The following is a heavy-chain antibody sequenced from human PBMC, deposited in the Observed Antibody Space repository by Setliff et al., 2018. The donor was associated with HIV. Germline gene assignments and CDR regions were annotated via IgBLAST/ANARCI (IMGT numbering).Heavy chain of an antibody. D-gene: IGHD3-3*01. CDR1: GGSIRSNN. CDR2: IYYTGST. J-gene: IGHJ4*02. Sequence: PSETLSLTCTVSGGSIRSNNWSWLRQTPGKGLDRIGYIYYTGSTNYNPSLKSRVTISIDTSKNQFSLKLSSVTAADTAVYYCAREFDWSGFFDYWGQGTLVTVSS. CDR3: AREFDWSGFFDY. V-gene: IGHV4-59*01.